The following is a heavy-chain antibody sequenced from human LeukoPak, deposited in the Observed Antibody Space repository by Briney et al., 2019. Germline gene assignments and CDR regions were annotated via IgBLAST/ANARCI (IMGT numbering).Heavy chain of an antibody. D-gene: IGHD2-2*01. Sequence: GGSLRLSCAASGFSISSHRMSWVRQAPGMGLEWVSGIYDGDATYYADSVKGRFTISRDNSQDTLYLQLNSLRAGDTAVYNCAKGGTCTSTSCYRSYYMDVWGKGTTVTVSS. CDR3: AKGGTCTSTSCYRSYYMDV. CDR1: GFSISSHR. J-gene: IGHJ6*03. CDR2: IYDGDAT. V-gene: IGHV3-53*01.